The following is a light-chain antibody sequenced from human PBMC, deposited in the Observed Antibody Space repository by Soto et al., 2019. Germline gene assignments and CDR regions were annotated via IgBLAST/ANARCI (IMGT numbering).Light chain of an antibody. Sequence: QSALTQPASVSGAPGQSITISCTGTSSDVGTYEYVSWYQHQPGKAPKLLIYDVSNRPSGVSDRFSGSKSGNTASLTISGRQAEDEADYYCSSDASNWDVLFGGGTKLNVL. CDR3: SSDASNWDVL. CDR1: SSDVGTYEY. CDR2: DVS. V-gene: IGLV2-14*03. J-gene: IGLJ2*01.